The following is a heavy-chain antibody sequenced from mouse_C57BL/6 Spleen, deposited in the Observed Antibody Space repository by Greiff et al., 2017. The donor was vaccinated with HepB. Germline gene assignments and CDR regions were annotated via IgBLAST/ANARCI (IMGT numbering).Heavy chain of an antibody. Sequence: QVQLKQPGAELVKPGASVKLSCKASGYTFTSYWMHWVKQRPGQGLEWIGMIHPNSGSTNYNEKFKSKATLTVDKSSSTAYMQLSSLTSEDSAVYYCAKIYDGYYDAMDYWGQGTSVTVSS. J-gene: IGHJ4*01. D-gene: IGHD2-3*01. CDR3: AKIYDGYYDAMDY. V-gene: IGHV1-64*01. CDR1: GYTFTSYW. CDR2: IHPNSGST.